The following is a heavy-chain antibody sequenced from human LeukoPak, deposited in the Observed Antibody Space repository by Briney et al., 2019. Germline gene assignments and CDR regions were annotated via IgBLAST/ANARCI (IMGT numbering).Heavy chain of an antibody. CDR2: ISGSGGST. CDR3: AETLVELLLGFDY. J-gene: IGHJ4*02. D-gene: IGHD2-15*01. Sequence: GGSLRLSCAASGFTFSSYAMSWVRQAPGKGLEWVSAISGSGGSTYYADSVKGRFTISRDNSKNTLYLQMNSLRAEDTAVYYCAETLVELLLGFDYWGQGTLVTVSS. V-gene: IGHV3-23*01. CDR1: GFTFSSYA.